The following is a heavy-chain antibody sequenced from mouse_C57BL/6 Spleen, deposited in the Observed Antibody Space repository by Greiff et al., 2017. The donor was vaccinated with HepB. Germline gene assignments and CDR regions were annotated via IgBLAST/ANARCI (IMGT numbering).Heavy chain of an antibody. V-gene: IGHV3-6*01. CDR3: ARVGPYYDYPFAY. Sequence: DVKLQESGPGLVKPSQSLSLTCSVTGYSITSGYYWNWIRQFPGNKLEWMGYISYDGSNNYNPSLKNRISITRDTSKNQFFLKLNSVTTEDTATYYCARVGPYYDYPFAYWGQGTLVTVSA. CDR2: ISYDGSN. D-gene: IGHD2-4*01. CDR1: GYSITSGYY. J-gene: IGHJ3*01.